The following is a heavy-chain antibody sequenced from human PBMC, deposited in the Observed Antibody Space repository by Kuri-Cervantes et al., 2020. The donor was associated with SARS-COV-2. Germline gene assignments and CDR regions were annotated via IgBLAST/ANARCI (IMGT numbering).Heavy chain of an antibody. V-gene: IGHV3-30*03. CDR1: GFTFSSYG. CDR3: ARLSGSGSYRTLDY. CDR2: ISYDGSNK. D-gene: IGHD3-10*01. J-gene: IGHJ4*02. Sequence: GSLRLSCAASGFTFSSYGMHWVRQAPGKGLEWVAVISYDGSNKYYADSVKGRFTISRDNSKNTLYLQMSSLRAEDTAVYYCARLSGSGSYRTLDYWGQGTLVTVSS.